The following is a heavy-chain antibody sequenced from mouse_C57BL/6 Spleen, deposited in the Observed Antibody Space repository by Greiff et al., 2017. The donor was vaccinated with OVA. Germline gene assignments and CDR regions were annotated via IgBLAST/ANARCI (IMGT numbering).Heavy chain of an antibody. D-gene: IGHD2-4*01. CDR2: ISGGGGNT. Sequence: EVMLVESGGGLVKPGGSLKLSCAASGFTFSSYTMSLVRHPPEKRLEWVATISGGGGNTYYPDSVKGRFTISRDNAKNTLSLQMSSLGSEDTALYYCARHGDDYDAFAYWGQGTLVTVSA. V-gene: IGHV5-9*01. CDR1: GFTFSSYT. J-gene: IGHJ3*01. CDR3: ARHGDDYDAFAY.